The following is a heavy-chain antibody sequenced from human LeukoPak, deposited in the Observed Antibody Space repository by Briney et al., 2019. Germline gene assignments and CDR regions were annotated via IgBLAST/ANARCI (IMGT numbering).Heavy chain of an antibody. D-gene: IGHD6-6*01. CDR3: ARVSRSSSSGYYYYMDV. CDR1: GGTFSSYA. V-gene: IGHV1-69*05. Sequence: ASVKVSCKASGGTFSSYAISWVRQAPGQGLEWMGGIIPIFGTANYAQKFQGRVTITTDESTSTAYMELSSLRSEDTAVYYCARVSRSSSSGYYYYMDVWGKGTTVTVSS. CDR2: IIPIFGTA. J-gene: IGHJ6*03.